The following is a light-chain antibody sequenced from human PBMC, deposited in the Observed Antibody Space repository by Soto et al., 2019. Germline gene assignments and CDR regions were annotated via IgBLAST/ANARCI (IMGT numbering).Light chain of an antibody. V-gene: IGKV1-9*01. CDR2: GAS. CDR3: QQLNAYPLT. CDR1: QGTSSY. J-gene: IGKJ5*01. Sequence: DIQLTQSPSFLPASLGDRVTITCRASQGTSSYLAWFHQKPGRAPKLLIYGASTLQSGDPARFSGSGSGTDFTLTISNLQPEDFATYYCQQLNAYPLTLGQGTRLENK.